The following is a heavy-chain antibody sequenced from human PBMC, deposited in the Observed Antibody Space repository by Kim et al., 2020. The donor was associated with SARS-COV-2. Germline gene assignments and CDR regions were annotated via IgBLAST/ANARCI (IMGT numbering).Heavy chain of an antibody. J-gene: IGHJ6*02. Sequence: SETLSLTCVVYIGFFSGYDWTWIRQSPGKGLEWIGDINHSGATNYNPSLKSRVAISVDTSKNQFSLKLKSVTAPDTAVYFCTRGRAGVVPSPIMGLGPYFDYYALDVWGQGTTVSVSS. CDR2: INHSGAT. D-gene: IGHD3-3*01. CDR1: IGFFSGYD. CDR3: TRGRAGVVPSPIMGLGPYFDYYALDV. V-gene: IGHV4-34*01.